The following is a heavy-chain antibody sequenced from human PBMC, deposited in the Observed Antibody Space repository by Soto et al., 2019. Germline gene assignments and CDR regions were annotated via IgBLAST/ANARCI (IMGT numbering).Heavy chain of an antibody. CDR3: TTGRRDYYGNSYMDL. CDR2: IKSKPDGGTT. Sequence: EMHLGEYGGVLVKPGGSLRLSCAVSGYAFEVAWMNWVRQAPGKGLEWVGRIKSKPDGGTTEYAAPVEGRFTISRDDSTSTLYLQMNTLRTEDTAVYYCTTGRRDYYGNSYMDLWGKCTTVTVSS. D-gene: IGHD3-22*01. V-gene: IGHV3-15*01. CDR1: GYAFEVAW. J-gene: IGHJ6*03.